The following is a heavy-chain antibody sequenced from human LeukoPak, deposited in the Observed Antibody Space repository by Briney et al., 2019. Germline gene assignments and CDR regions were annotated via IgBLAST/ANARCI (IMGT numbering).Heavy chain of an antibody. V-gene: IGHV3-33*06. Sequence: GRSLRLSCAASGFTFSDYGMHWVRQAPGKGLEWVAVIWHDGSNKYYADSVQGRFTISRDSSKNTLYLQMNSLRAEDTAVYYCAKDGDAGTSYYFYYMDVWGTGTTVTVSS. J-gene: IGHJ6*03. CDR3: AKDGDAGTSYYFYYMDV. CDR1: GFTFSDYG. D-gene: IGHD7-27*01. CDR2: IWHDGSNK.